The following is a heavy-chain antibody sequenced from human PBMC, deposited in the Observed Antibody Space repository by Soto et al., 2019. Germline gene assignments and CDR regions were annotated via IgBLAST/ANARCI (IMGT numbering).Heavy chain of an antibody. V-gene: IGHV4-31*03. CDR2: IYYSGST. CDR3: AREELRFYAFDI. J-gene: IGHJ3*02. Sequence: QVQLQESGPGLVKPSQTLSLTCTVSGGSISSGGYYWSWIRQHPGKGLEWIGYIYYSGSTYYNPSLKGRVTISVDTSKNQFSLKLSSVTAADTAVYYCAREELRFYAFDIWGQGTMVTVSS. CDR1: GGSISSGGYY. D-gene: IGHD3-3*01.